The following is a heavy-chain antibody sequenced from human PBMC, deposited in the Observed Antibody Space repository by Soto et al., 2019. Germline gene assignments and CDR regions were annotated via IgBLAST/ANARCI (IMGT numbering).Heavy chain of an antibody. CDR3: ARDHGSLNWFDP. D-gene: IGHD6-13*01. J-gene: IGHJ5*02. CDR1: GGTFSSYA. CDR2: IIPIFGTA. Sequence: ASVTVSCKASGGTFSSYAISWVRQAPGQGLEWMGGIIPIFGTANYAQKFQGRVTITADESTSTAYMELSSLRSEDTAVYYCARDHGSLNWFDPWGQGTLVTVSS. V-gene: IGHV1-69*13.